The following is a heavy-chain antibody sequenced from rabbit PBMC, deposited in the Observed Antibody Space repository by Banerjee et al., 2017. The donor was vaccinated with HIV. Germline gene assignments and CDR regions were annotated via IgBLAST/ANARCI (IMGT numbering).Heavy chain of an antibody. CDR2: IYGGDSGAT. J-gene: IGHJ4*01. V-gene: IGHV1S40*01. CDR1: GFSFSSGYY. CDR3: VRDGYAGYAGYGYMNL. Sequence: QSLEESGGDLVKPGASLTLTCTASGFSFSSGYYMCWVRQAPGKGLEWIGCIYGGDSGATYYANWAKGRFTISKTSSTTVTLQMTSLTAADTATYFCVRDGYAGYAGYGYMNLWGQGTLVTVS. D-gene: IGHD7-1*01.